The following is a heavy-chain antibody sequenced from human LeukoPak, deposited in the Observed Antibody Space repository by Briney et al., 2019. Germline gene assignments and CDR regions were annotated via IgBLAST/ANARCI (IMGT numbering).Heavy chain of an antibody. Sequence: PSQTLSLTCTVSGDSISSSSYYWGWIRQPPGKGLEWIGSIYYSGSTYYNPSLKSRVTISVDTSKNQFSLKLSSVTAADTAVYYCARDDYYGSGSYYDYWGQGTLVTVSS. D-gene: IGHD3-10*01. J-gene: IGHJ4*02. CDR2: IYYSGST. CDR1: GDSISSSSYY. V-gene: IGHV4-39*07. CDR3: ARDDYYGSGSYYDY.